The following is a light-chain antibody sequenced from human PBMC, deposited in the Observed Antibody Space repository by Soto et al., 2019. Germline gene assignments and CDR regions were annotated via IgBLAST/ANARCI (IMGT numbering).Light chain of an antibody. J-gene: IGLJ2*01. Sequence: QSVLTQPPSASGIPGQRVTISCSGSSSNLGRHYVYWYQQLPGTAPKLLIYRNNQRPSGVPDRFSGSKSGTSASLAISGLRSEDEADYYCAAWDDNLSGLFGGGTKLTVL. CDR1: SSNLGRHY. CDR2: RNN. CDR3: AAWDDNLSGL. V-gene: IGLV1-47*01.